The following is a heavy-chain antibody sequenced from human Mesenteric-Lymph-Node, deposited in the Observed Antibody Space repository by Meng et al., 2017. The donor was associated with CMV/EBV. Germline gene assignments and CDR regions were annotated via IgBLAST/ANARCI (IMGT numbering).Heavy chain of an antibody. V-gene: IGHV4-34*01. CDR1: GGSFSGYY. Sequence: SETLSLTCAVYGGSFSGYYWSWIRQPPGKGLEWIGEINHSGSTNYNPSLKSRVTISVDTSKNQFSLKLSSVTAADTAVYYCARVRGGYCSNTSCSLFDYWGQGTLVTVSS. D-gene: IGHD2-2*01. CDR3: ARVRGGYCSNTSCSLFDY. CDR2: INHSGST. J-gene: IGHJ4*02.